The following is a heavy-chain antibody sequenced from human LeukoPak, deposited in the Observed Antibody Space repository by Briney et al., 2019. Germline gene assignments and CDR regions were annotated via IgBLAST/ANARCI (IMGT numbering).Heavy chain of an antibody. Sequence: SETLSLTCTVSGGSISNNNYYWAWIRQPPGKGLECIGSIYYSGSTSYNPSLKSRVTISVDTSKNQFSLRLSSVTAADTAVYYCATWRTAKTGFDYWGQGTPVTVSS. J-gene: IGHJ4*02. CDR1: GGSISNNNYY. CDR2: IYYSGST. V-gene: IGHV4-39*01. CDR3: ATWRTAKTGFDY. D-gene: IGHD1-1*01.